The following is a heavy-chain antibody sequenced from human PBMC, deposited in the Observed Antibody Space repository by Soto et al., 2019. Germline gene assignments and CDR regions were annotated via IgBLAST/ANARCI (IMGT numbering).Heavy chain of an antibody. CDR3: AKDKERYFDGFLPAPYGMDV. V-gene: IGHV3-23*01. J-gene: IGHJ6*02. Sequence: EVQLLESGGGLVQPGGSLRLSCAASGFTFSSYAMSWVRQAPGKGLEWVSAISGSGGSTYYADSVKGRFTISRDHSKSALYLQLNRLGAKDRAVFSGAKDKERYFDGFLPAPYGMDVWGRGTTVAVCS. CDR1: GFTFSSYA. D-gene: IGHD3-9*01. CDR2: ISGSGGST.